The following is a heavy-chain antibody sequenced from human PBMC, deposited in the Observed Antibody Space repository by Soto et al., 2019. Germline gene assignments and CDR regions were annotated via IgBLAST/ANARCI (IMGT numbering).Heavy chain of an antibody. V-gene: IGHV3-30*18. CDR3: AKDYYDSSGYYYVDY. J-gene: IGHJ4*02. D-gene: IGHD3-22*01. Sequence: GGSLRLSCAASGFTFSSYGMHWVRQAPGKGLEWVAVISYDGSNKYYADSVKGRFTISRDNSKNTLYLQMNSLRAEDTAVYYCAKDYYDSSGYYYVDYWGQGTLVTVSS. CDR2: ISYDGSNK. CDR1: GFTFSSYG.